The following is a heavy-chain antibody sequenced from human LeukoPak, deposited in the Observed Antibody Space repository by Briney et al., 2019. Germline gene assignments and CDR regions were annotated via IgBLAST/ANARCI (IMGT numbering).Heavy chain of an antibody. CDR3: AKSPTVDAAFDI. J-gene: IGHJ3*02. Sequence: EGSLRLSCAASGFTFSSYAMNWVRQAPGKGLEWVSGIGYTGDSTFYADSVKGRFTVSRDSSKNTLFLHMNSLRAEDTALYYCAKSPTVDAAFDIWGQGTMVTVSS. CDR1: GFTFSSYA. CDR2: IGYTGDST. D-gene: IGHD4-23*01. V-gene: IGHV3-23*01.